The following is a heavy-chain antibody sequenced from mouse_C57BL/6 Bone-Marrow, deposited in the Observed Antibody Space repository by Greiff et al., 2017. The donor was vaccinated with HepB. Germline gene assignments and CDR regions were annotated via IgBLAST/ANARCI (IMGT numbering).Heavy chain of an antibody. D-gene: IGHD1-3*01. J-gene: IGHJ2*01. CDR3: ARDSTVKGYYFDY. CDR2: INYDGSST. V-gene: IGHV5-16*01. CDR1: GFTFSDYY. Sequence: EVQVVESEGGLVQPGSSMKLSCTASGFTFSDYYMAWVRQVPEKGLEWVANINYDGSSTYYLDSLKGRFIISRDNEKNILYLQMSSLKSEDTDTYYCARDSTVKGYYFDYWGQGTTLTVSS.